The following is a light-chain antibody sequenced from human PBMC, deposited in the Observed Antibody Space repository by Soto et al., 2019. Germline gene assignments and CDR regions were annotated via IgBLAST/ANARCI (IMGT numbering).Light chain of an antibody. J-gene: IGLJ2*01. CDR3: AAWDNSLVGGPA. V-gene: IGLV1-47*01. CDR1: NSNIGSKY. Sequence: QSVLTQPPSASGTPGQRVTISCSGTNSNIGSKYVYWYQQLPGTAPKLLLYINNQRPSGVPDPFSGSESGTSDSLAISGLRSEDEDDYYCAAWDNSLVGGPAFGGGTKVTVL. CDR2: INN.